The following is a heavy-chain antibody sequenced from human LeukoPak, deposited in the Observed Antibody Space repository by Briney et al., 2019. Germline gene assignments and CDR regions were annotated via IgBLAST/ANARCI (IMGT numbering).Heavy chain of an antibody. V-gene: IGHV3-23*01. CDR1: GFTFSSYA. D-gene: IGHD6-6*01. CDR2: ISGSGGST. CDR3: ARLVSVRFFDY. J-gene: IGHJ4*02. Sequence: GGSLRLSCAASGFTFSSYAMSWVRQAPGKGLEWVSAISGSGGSTYYADSVKGRFTISRDNSKNTLCLQMNSLRAEDTAVYYCARLVSVRFFDYWGQGTLVTVSS.